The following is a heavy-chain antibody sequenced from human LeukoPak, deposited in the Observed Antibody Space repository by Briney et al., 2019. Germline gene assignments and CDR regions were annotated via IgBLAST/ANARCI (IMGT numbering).Heavy chain of an antibody. V-gene: IGHV1-18*01. J-gene: IGHJ4*02. CDR3: ARDNYGWYYFDY. Sequence: GASVKVSCKASGGTFSSYGISWVRQAPGQGLEWMGGISAYNGNTNYAQKLQGRVTMTTDTSTSTAYMELRSLRSDDTAVYYCARDNYGWYYFDYWGQGTLVTVSS. D-gene: IGHD6-19*01. CDR1: GGTFSSYG. CDR2: ISAYNGNT.